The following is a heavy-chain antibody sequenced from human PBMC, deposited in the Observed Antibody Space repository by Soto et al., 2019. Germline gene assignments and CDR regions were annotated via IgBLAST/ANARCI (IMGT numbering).Heavy chain of an antibody. CDR1: GFTFSSFA. Sequence: EVQLVESGGGLVQPGGSLRLSCEGSGFTFSSFAMSWVRQAPGKGLEWVSAIRGNGGSTYHADSVKGRFTVSRDNSKNTLYLQMDVLRAEDTAVYYCAKSPDIVLPSDLWGRGTLVTVSS. CDR3: AKSPDIVLPSDL. J-gene: IGHJ2*01. CDR2: IRGNGGST. D-gene: IGHD2-15*01. V-gene: IGHV3-23*04.